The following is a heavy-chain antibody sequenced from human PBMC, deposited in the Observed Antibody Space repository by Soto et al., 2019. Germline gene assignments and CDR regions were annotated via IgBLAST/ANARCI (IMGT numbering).Heavy chain of an antibody. CDR3: ARHSGYDYVFDY. D-gene: IGHD5-12*01. CDR2: INPNNGDT. J-gene: IGHJ4*02. CDR1: GYTFTGYY. Sequence: ASVKVSCKASGYTFTGYYIHWVRQAPGQGLEWMGWINPNNGDTNYAQKFQGRVSMTRDTSTSTAYMELSSLRLDDTAVYYCARHSGYDYVFDYWGQGTLVTVS. V-gene: IGHV1-2*02.